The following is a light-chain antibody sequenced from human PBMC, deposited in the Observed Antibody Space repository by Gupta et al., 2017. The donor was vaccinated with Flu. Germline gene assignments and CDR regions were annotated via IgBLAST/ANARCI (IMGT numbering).Light chain of an antibody. Sequence: AIRTTQSPSSFSASTGDRVTITCRASQGISSYLAWYQQKPGKAPKLLIYAASTLQSGVPSRFSGSGSGTDFTLTISCLQSEDFATYYCQQDDSYPFTFGHGTKVDIK. CDR2: AAS. CDR3: QQDDSYPFT. CDR1: QGISSY. J-gene: IGKJ3*01. V-gene: IGKV1-8*01.